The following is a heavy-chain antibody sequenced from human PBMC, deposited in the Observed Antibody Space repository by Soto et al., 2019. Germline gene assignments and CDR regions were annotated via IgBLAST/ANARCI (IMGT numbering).Heavy chain of an antibody. CDR3: AGGNYYDSSGSRLAFDI. D-gene: IGHD3-22*01. CDR1: GYTFTSYA. Sequence: QVQLVQSGAEVKKPGASVKVSCKASGYTFTSYAMHWVRQAPGQRLEWMGWINAGNGNTKYSQKFQGRVTITRDTSASTAYMELSSLRSEDMAVYYCAGGNYYDSSGSRLAFDIWGQGTMVTVSS. V-gene: IGHV1-3*01. CDR2: INAGNGNT. J-gene: IGHJ3*02.